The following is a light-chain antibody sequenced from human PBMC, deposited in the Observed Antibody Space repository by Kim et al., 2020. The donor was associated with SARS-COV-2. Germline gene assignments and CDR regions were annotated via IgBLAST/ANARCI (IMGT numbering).Light chain of an antibody. CDR2: EDN. V-gene: IGLV6-57*02. CDR1: SGSIASNY. Sequence: NFMLTQPHSVSESPGKTVTISCTGSSGSIASNYVQWYQQRPGSAPTTVIYEDNQRPSGVPDRFSGSIDSSSNSASLTISGLKTEDEADYYCQSYDSSNHVVFGGGTQLTVI. CDR3: QSYDSSNHVV. J-gene: IGLJ2*01.